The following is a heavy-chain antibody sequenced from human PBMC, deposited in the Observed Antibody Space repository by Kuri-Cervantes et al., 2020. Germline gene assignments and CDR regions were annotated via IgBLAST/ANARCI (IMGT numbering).Heavy chain of an antibody. CDR2: INPNSGNT. J-gene: IGHJ6*02. Sequence: ASVKVSCKASGYTFTSYDINWVRQATGQGLEWMGWINPNSGNTGYAQKFQGRVTMTRNTSISTAYMELSSLRSEDTAVYYCARLAMRWYGPAYYYYYGMDVWGQGTTVTVSS. V-gene: IGHV1-8*01. CDR3: ARLAMRWYGPAYYYYYGMDV. D-gene: IGHD5-24*01. CDR1: GYTFTSYD.